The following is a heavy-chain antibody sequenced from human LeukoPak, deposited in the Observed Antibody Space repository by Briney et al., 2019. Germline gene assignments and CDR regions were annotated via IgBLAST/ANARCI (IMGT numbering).Heavy chain of an antibody. J-gene: IGHJ4*02. CDR1: GYTFTSYW. V-gene: IGHV5-51*01. CDR2: THPGDCGT. D-gene: IGHD5-12*01. Sequence: GQSLKISCKGSGYTFTSYWIGWVRQMPGKGLEWMGITHPGDCGTRYSPSFQGQVTISADTSISPACLRWSSLKAWDTAIYYCARSGMVATHFLDYWGQGTLVTVSS. CDR3: ARSGMVATHFLDY.